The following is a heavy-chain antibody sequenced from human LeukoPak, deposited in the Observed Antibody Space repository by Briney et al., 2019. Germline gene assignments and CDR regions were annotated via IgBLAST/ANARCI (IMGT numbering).Heavy chain of an antibody. V-gene: IGHV3-21*01. Sequence: GGSLRLSCAASGFTFSVYSLNWVRQAPGKGLEWVSSFSSKTGSIYYADSVKGRFTISRDNAKNSLFLQMNGLTVEDTAIYYCSRGSNSDYWGQGTLVTVSS. CDR2: FSSKTGSI. CDR3: SRGSNSDY. D-gene: IGHD4-11*01. J-gene: IGHJ4*02. CDR1: GFTFSVYS.